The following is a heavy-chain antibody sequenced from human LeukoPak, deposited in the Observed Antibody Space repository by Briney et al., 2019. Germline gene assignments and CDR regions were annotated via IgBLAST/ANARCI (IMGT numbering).Heavy chain of an antibody. Sequence: PSETLSLTCAVSGGSVSSGGYSWSWIRQAPGKGLEWVSAISGSGGSTYYADSVKGRFTISRDNSKNTLYLQMNSLRAEDTALYHCARNNHDYSNYFLGMDVWGQGTTVAVSS. CDR1: GGSVSSGGYS. J-gene: IGHJ6*02. D-gene: IGHD4-4*01. V-gene: IGHV3-23*01. CDR2: ISGSGGST. CDR3: ARNNHDYSNYFLGMDV.